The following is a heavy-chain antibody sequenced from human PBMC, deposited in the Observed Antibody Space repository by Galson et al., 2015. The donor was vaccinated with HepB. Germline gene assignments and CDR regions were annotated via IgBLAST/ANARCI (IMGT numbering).Heavy chain of an antibody. CDR2: IKSKTDGGTT. V-gene: IGHV3-15*01. J-gene: IGHJ4*02. D-gene: IGHD6-13*01. CDR1: GFTFSNAW. CDR3: TTVRSGGSTWLVY. Sequence: SLRLSCAAFGFTFSNAWMSWVRQAPGKGLEWVGRIKSKTDGGTTDYAAPVKGRFTISRDDSKNTLYLQLNSLKTEDTAVYYCTTVRSGGSTWLVYWGQGTLVTVSS.